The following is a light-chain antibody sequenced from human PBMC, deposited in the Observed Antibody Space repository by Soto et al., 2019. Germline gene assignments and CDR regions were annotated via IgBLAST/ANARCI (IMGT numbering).Light chain of an antibody. J-gene: IGKJ1*01. V-gene: IGKV1-39*01. CDR2: SAS. CDR1: QTINNY. CDR3: QKSDSTPWT. Sequence: DIQMTQSPSSLSASVGDSVTITCRTSQTINNYLNWYQQKPGKAPKLLFYSASSLQSVVPSRFSGSGSGTNFTLTISDLQPEDFTTYYCQKSDSTPWTFGQGTKVEIK.